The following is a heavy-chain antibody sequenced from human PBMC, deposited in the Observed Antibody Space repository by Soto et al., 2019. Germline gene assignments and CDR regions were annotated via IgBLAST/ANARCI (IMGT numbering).Heavy chain of an antibody. CDR3: ARDNGDSGYYYYGMDV. CDR2: IIPIFNVS. D-gene: IGHD4-17*01. J-gene: IGHJ6*02. Sequence: QVHLVQSGAEVKKSGSSVKVSCKASEGTFSSYGINWVRQAPGQGLEWMGRIIPIFNVSDFAQTFQDRVTITAEESTSTAYMELSSLRSDDTAVYYCARDNGDSGYYYYGMDVWGQGTTVTVSS. CDR1: EGTFSSYG. V-gene: IGHV1-69*12.